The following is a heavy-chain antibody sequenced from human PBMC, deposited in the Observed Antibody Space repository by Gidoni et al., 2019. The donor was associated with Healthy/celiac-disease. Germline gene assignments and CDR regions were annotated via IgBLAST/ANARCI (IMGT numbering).Heavy chain of an antibody. D-gene: IGHD6-19*01. J-gene: IGHJ3*02. V-gene: IGHV1-69*01. CDR2: IIPICGTA. Sequence: QVQLVQSGAEVKKPGSSVQVSFQASGGTFSSYAISWGRQALGQGLEWMGGIIPICGTANYEQKFQGRVKITADESTSTAYMELSSLRSEDTAVYYCARDSSGWHKNAFDIWGQGTMVTVSS. CDR3: ARDSSGWHKNAFDI. CDR1: GGTFSSYA.